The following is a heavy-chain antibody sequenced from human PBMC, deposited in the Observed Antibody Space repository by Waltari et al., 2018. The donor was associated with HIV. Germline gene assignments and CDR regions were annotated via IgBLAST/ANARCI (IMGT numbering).Heavy chain of an antibody. CDR1: GGSISSGGYY. V-gene: IGHV4-31*03. CDR2: IYYSGST. J-gene: IGHJ5*02. CDR3: ARSTTVMNWFDP. Sequence: QVQLQESGPGLVKPSQTLSLTCTFSGGSISSGGYYWSWIRQHPGKGLEWIGYIYYSGSTYYNPSLKSRVTISVDTSKNQFSLKLSSVTAADTAVYYCARSTTVMNWFDPWGQGTLVTVSS. D-gene: IGHD4-17*01.